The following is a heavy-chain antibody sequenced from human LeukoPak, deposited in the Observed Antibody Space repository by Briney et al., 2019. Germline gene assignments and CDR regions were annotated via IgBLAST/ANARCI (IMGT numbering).Heavy chain of an antibody. J-gene: IGHJ4*02. V-gene: IGHV4-30-4*01. CDR2: IYYSGST. D-gene: IGHD2-15*01. Sequence: SETLSLTCTVSGGPISSGDYYWSWIRQPPGKGLEWIGYIYYSGSTYYNPSLKSRVTISVDTSKNQFSLKLSSVTAADTAVYYCARERVLVVAATISYYFDYWGQGTLVTVSS. CDR1: GGPISSGDYY. CDR3: ARERVLVVAATISYYFDY.